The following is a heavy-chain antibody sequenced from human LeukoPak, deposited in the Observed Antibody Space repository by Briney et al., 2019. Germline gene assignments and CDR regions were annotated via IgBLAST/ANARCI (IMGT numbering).Heavy chain of an antibody. Sequence: GGSLRLSCAASGFTFSNAWMKWFRQAPGKGLEWVAAIAYDGSVKYYPDSLKGRLTISRDNSKNTLYLQMNSLRTEDTAVYSCAKDRTVVGATSFDYWGLGTPVTVSS. D-gene: IGHD1-26*01. CDR3: AKDRTVVGATSFDY. CDR1: GFTFSNAW. CDR2: IAYDGSVK. J-gene: IGHJ4*02. V-gene: IGHV3-30*18.